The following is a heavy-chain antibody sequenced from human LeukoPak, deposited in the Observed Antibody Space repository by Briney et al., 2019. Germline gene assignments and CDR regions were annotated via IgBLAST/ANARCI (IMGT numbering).Heavy chain of an antibody. CDR2: IYSGGST. D-gene: IGHD2-2*01. CDR1: GFTVSSNY. CDR3: AREGECSSTSCPNYYYYYIDV. Sequence: GGSLRLSCAASGFTVSSNYMSWVRQAPGKGLEWVSVIYSGGSTYYADSVKGRFTISRDNAKNSLYLQMNSLRAEDTAVYYCAREGECSSTSCPNYYYYYIDVWGKGTTVTVSS. V-gene: IGHV3-53*01. J-gene: IGHJ6*03.